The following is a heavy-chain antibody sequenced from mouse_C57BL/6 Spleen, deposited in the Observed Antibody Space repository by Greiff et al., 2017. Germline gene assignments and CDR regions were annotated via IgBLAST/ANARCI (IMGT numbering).Heavy chain of an antibody. V-gene: IGHV1-15*01. Sequence: QVQLKESGAELVRPGASVTLSCKASGYTFTDYEMHWVKQTPVHGLEWIGAIDPETGGTAYNQKFKGKAILTADKSSSTAYMELRSLTSEDSAVCYCTRAPYGHFDCWGQGTTLTVSS. D-gene: IGHD1-1*01. CDR2: IDPETGGT. J-gene: IGHJ2*01. CDR1: GYTFTDYE. CDR3: TRAPYGHFDC.